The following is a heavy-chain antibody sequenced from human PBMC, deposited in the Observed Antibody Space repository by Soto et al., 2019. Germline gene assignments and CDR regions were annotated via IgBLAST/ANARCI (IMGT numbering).Heavy chain of an antibody. V-gene: IGHV4-4*02. Sequence: SETLSLTCAVSGGSISSSNWWSWVRQPPGKGLEWIGEIYHSGSTNYNPSLKSRVTISVDKSKNQFSLKLSSVTAADTAVYYCARDSRGYYYGSGSYYRSYYYYGMDVWGQGTTVTVSS. CDR1: GGSISSSNW. J-gene: IGHJ6*02. D-gene: IGHD3-10*01. CDR3: ARDSRGYYYGSGSYYRSYYYYGMDV. CDR2: IYHSGST.